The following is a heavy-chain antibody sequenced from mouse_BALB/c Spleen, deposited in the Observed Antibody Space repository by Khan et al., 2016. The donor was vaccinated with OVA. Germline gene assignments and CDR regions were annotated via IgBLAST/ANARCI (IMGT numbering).Heavy chain of an antibody. J-gene: IGHJ2*01. CDR2: ISTYSGNT. CDR1: GYTFTDYA. D-gene: IGHD2-3*01. CDR3: ARPAYDGYYDY. V-gene: IGHV1S137*01. Sequence: QVQLQQSGPELVRPGVSVKISCKGSGYTFTDYATYWVKQSHAESLEWIGLISTYSGNTNYNQKFKGKATMTVDKSSTTAYMELARLTSEDSAIYYCARPAYDGYYDYWGQGTTLTVSS.